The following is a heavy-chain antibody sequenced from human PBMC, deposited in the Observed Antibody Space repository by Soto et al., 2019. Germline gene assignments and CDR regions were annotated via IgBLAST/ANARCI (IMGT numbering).Heavy chain of an antibody. CDR3: ARGIPSPGQDWYFDL. J-gene: IGHJ2*01. V-gene: IGHV1-69*01. Sequence: QVQVVQSGAEVKKPGSSVKVSCKASGGTFSNYAINWVRQAPGQGLEWMGGIIPIFGTPNYDQKFQDRVTITADESTTTAYMELSNLTSEDTAVYYCARGIPSPGQDWYFDLWGRGTLVTVSS. D-gene: IGHD6-13*01. CDR2: IIPIFGTP. CDR1: GGTFSNYA.